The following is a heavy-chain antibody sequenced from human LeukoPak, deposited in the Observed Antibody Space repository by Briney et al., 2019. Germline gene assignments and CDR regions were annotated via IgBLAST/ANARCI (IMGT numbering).Heavy chain of an antibody. J-gene: IGHJ4*02. CDR3: ARSSMFRGVTVDY. V-gene: IGHV4-39*01. CDR2: IYHSGYT. D-gene: IGHD3-10*01. Sequence: SETLSLTCIVSGGSINSSSYYWGWIRQPPGKALEWIGSIYHSGYTYYNPSLKSRVTISVDTSKNQFSLKLSSVTAADTAVYYCARSSMFRGVTVDYWGQGTLVTVSS. CDR1: GGSINSSSYY.